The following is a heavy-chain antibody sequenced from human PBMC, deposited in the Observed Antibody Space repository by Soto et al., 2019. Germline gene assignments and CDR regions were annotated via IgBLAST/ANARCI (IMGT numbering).Heavy chain of an antibody. V-gene: IGHV1-69*08. CDR2: IIPVLGTT. CDR1: GTTFNSYT. Sequence: QVQLVQSGTEVKKPGSSVKVSCRASGTTFNSYTVSWVRQAPGHGLEWLGRIIPVLGTTDYAQRYRGRVTITANKSKTTVYVELGGLRSEDTAIYFFAWRMYCGVDCYNRYYYGMDVWGQGTTVTVSS. J-gene: IGHJ6*02. D-gene: IGHD2-21*02. CDR3: AWRMYCGVDCYNRYYYGMDV.